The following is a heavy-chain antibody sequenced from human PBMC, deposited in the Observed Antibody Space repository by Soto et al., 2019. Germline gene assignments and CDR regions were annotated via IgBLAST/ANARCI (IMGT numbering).Heavy chain of an antibody. CDR3: ARGSDYDYVWGSYRSGNDAFDI. V-gene: IGHV3-48*02. CDR1: GFTFSSYS. Sequence: GGSLRLSCAASGFTFSSYSMNWVRQAPGKGLEWVSYISSSSSTIYYADSVKGRFTISRDNAKNSLYLQMNSLRDEDTAVYYCARGSDYDYVWGSYRSGNDAFDIWGQGTMVTVSS. J-gene: IGHJ3*02. CDR2: ISSSSSTI. D-gene: IGHD3-16*02.